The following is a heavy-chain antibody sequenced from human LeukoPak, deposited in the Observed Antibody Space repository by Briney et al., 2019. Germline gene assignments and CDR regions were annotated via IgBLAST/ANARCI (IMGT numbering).Heavy chain of an antibody. CDR1: KFIFSNYA. V-gene: IGHV3-23*01. CDR3: VKAAYGDYVNWFDP. J-gene: IGHJ5*02. CDR2: ISGSGTST. Sequence: PGGSLRLSCAASKFIFSNYAMSWVRQAPGKGLDWVSTISGSGTSTYYADSVKGRFTISRDNSKNTLYLQMNSLRAEDTALYYCVKAAYGDYVNWFDPWGQGILVIVSS. D-gene: IGHD4-17*01.